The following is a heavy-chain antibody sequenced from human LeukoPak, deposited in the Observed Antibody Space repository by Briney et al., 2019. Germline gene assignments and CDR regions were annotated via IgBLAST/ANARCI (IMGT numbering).Heavy chain of an antibody. CDR2: IRPDGSEK. CDR1: GFTFNIHW. CDR3: SGRSGFSSIY. V-gene: IGHV3-7*01. D-gene: IGHD2-2*01. J-gene: IGHJ4*02. Sequence: QPGGSLRLSCEASGFTFNIHWMNWVRQAPGKGLEWLANIRPDGSEKVYVDSVRGRFTISRDNTKNSVYLQMNNLRSEDSAVYYCSGRSGFSSIYWGQGIWVTVSS.